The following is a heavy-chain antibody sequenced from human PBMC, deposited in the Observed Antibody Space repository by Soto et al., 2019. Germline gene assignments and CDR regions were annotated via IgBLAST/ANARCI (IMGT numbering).Heavy chain of an antibody. Sequence: SETLSLTCTVSGGSISSYYYSWIRQPPWKGLEWIGYIYYSGSTNYNPSLKSRVNISVDTSKNQFSLKLSSVTDADTAVYYCAREREEDGMDVWGQGTTVTFSS. CDR2: IYYSGST. J-gene: IGHJ6*02. V-gene: IGHV4-59*01. CDR3: AREREEDGMDV. D-gene: IGHD1-26*01. CDR1: GGSISSYY.